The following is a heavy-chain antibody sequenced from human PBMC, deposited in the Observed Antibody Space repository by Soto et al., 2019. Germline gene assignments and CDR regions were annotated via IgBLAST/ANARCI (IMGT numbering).Heavy chain of an antibody. Sequence: QVQLVESGGGVVQPGRSLRLSCAASGFTFSSYGMHRVRQAPGKGLERVAVIWYDGSKKYYADSVKVRFTISGDNSRNSVYLKRNSLRAEDKAVYYCARDRSEYSSSGESSFAICGKGTILTFSS. V-gene: IGHV3-33*01. CDR2: IWYDGSKK. CDR3: ARDRSEYSSSGESSFAI. J-gene: IGHJ3*02. CDR1: GFTFSSYG. D-gene: IGHD6-6*01.